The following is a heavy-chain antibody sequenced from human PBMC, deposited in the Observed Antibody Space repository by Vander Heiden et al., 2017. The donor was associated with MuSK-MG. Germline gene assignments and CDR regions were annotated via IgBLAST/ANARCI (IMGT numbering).Heavy chain of an antibody. Sequence: QVQLVESGGGVVQPGRSLRLSCAASGFTFSSYAMHWVRQAPGKGLEWGAVISYDGSNKYYADAGKGRFTISRDNSKNTLYRQMKGLRAEATSVYYSSTNRPDSRRPHFDDWRQGTIVTVFS. CDR2: ISYDGSNK. V-gene: IGHV3-30-3*01. CDR3: STNRPDSRRPHFDD. D-gene: IGHD6-13*01. CDR1: GFTFSSYA. J-gene: IGHJ4*02.